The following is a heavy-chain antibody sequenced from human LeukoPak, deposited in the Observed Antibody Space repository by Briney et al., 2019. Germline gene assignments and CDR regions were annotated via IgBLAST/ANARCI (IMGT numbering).Heavy chain of an antibody. CDR2: ISGSGGST. V-gene: IGHV3-23*01. J-gene: IGHJ4*02. CDR3: AKALRRYSSGYYFDY. Sequence: GGSLRLSCAASGFTFSSYAMSWVRQAPGKGLEWVSAISGSGGSTYYADSVKGQFTISRDNSKNTLYLQMNSLRAEDTAVYYCAKALRRYSSGYYFDYWGQGTLVTVSS. CDR1: GFTFSSYA. D-gene: IGHD3-22*01.